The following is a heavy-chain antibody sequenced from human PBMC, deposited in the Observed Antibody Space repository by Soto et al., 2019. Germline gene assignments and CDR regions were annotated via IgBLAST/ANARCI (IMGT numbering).Heavy chain of an antibody. CDR1: GFTCSSYG. Sequence: GGSLRLSCAASGFTCSSYGMHWVRQAPGKGLEWVAVIWYDGSNKYYADSVKGRFTISRDNSKNTLYLQMNSLRAEDTAVYYCARDTAQTSYYYYGMDVWGQGTTVTVSS. D-gene: IGHD5-18*01. CDR2: IWYDGSNK. V-gene: IGHV3-33*01. J-gene: IGHJ6*02. CDR3: ARDTAQTSYYYYGMDV.